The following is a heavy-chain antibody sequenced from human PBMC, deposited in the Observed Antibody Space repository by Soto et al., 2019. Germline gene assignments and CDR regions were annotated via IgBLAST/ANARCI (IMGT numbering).Heavy chain of an antibody. CDR1: GYTFTSYA. CDR3: VRARSIPRNCSGGSCYSGVYFDY. V-gene: IGHV1-3*01. D-gene: IGHD2-15*01. J-gene: IGHJ4*02. Sequence: QVQLVQSGAEVKKPGASVKVSCKASGYTFTSYAMHWVRQAPGQRLEWMGWINAGNGNTKYSQKFQGRVTITRDTSASTAYMELSSLRSEDTAVYYCVRARSIPRNCSGGSCYSGVYFDYWGQGTLVTVSS. CDR2: INAGNGNT.